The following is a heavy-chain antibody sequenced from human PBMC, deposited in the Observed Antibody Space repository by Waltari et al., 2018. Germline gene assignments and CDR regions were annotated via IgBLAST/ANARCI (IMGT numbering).Heavy chain of an antibody. D-gene: IGHD6-13*01. CDR1: GFRFNPYW. CDR2: INSDGSST. V-gene: IGHV3-74*01. CDR3: ATLRGAAGDYGVDV. J-gene: IGHJ6*02. Sequence: EVQLAESGGGLVQPGGSLRLSCAASGFRFNPYWMHWVRQAPGKGLVLLSRINSDGSSTDYADSVKGRFTISRDNAENTLYLQMNSLRVEDTAVYYCATLRGAAGDYGVDVWGQGTTVTVS.